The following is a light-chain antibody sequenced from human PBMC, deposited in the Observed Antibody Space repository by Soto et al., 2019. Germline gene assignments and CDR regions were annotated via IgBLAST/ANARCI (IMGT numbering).Light chain of an antibody. Sequence: EIVLTPSPATLSLSPGEGSTLSCRASQRVASSYFAWYQHKPGQAPRLLIYGAPNRATGIPDRLSGSGSWTDFILTISRLVPEDFEVYYCQQYGSSSYTFCPGTKREIK. CDR3: QQYGSSSYT. CDR2: GAP. CDR1: QRVASSY. J-gene: IGKJ2*01. V-gene: IGKV3-20*01.